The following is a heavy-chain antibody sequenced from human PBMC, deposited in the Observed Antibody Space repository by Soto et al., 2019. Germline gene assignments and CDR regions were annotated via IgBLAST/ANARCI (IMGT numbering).Heavy chain of an antibody. D-gene: IGHD2-15*01. CDR2: IYTSGST. CDR3: ARVTEVAYYYYGMDV. J-gene: IGHJ6*02. Sequence: SETLSLTCTVSGGSISSYYWSWIRQPAGKGLEWIGRIYTSGSTNYNPSLKSRVTMSVDTSKNQFSLKLSSVTAADTAVYCCARVTEVAYYYYGMDVWGQGTTVTVSS. V-gene: IGHV4-4*07. CDR1: GGSISSYY.